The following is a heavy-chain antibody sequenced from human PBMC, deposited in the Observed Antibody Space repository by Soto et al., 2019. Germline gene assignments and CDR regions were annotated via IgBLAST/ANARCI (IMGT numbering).Heavy chain of an antibody. CDR2: MQPSTGRT. V-gene: IGHV1-8*01. J-gene: IGHJ4*02. CDR1: GYSFTSLY. CDR3: ARGVSAGVDY. Sequence: ASVKVSCTASGYSFTSLYINWVRQTAGQGLEWMGWMQPSTGRTGYAQKFQGRVTMTRDTSINTAYMELTTLTSDDTAFYYCARGVSAGVDYWGQGTLVTVSS. D-gene: IGHD1-26*01.